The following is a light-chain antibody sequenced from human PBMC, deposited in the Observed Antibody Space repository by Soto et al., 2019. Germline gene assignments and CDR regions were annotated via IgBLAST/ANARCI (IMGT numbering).Light chain of an antibody. J-gene: IGLJ1*01. CDR2: EVT. Sequence: QSALTQPASVSGSPGQSITISCTGTSSDIGGYNYVSWYQQHPGKAPKLMISEVTNRPSGVSNRFSGSKSGNTASLTISGLQTEDEADYYCCSYSSSSTLVFGTGTKVTVL. CDR1: SSDIGGYNY. CDR3: CSYSSSSTLV. V-gene: IGLV2-14*01.